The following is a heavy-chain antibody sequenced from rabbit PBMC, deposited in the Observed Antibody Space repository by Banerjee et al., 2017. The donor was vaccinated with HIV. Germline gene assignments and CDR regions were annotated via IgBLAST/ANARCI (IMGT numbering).Heavy chain of an antibody. D-gene: IGHD8-1*01. J-gene: IGHJ6*01. Sequence: QSLEESGGGLVQPEGSLTLTCKASGFSFSSSDYICWVRQAPGKGLEWISCIAGSSSGFTYSATWATGRFTISKTSSTTATLQMTSLTVADTATYFCARDTGSSFSTYGMDLWGPGTLVTVS. V-gene: IGHV1S40*01. CDR3: ARDTGSSFSTYGMDL. CDR2: IAGSSSGFT. CDR1: GFSFSSSDY.